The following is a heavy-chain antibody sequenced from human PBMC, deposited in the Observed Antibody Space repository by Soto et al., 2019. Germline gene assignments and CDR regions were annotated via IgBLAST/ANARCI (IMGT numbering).Heavy chain of an antibody. V-gene: IGHV4-30-4*01. D-gene: IGHD5-18*01. CDR2: IYYSGST. CDR3: ARYLPDTAMGY. Sequence: QVQLQESGPGLVKPSQTLSLTCTISGGSISSGDYYWSWIRQPPGKGLEWIGYIYYSGSTYYNPSLKSRVNISVDTSKDQFSLKLSSVSAADTAVDYCARYLPDTAMGYWGQGTLVTVSS. CDR1: GGSISSGDYY. J-gene: IGHJ4*02.